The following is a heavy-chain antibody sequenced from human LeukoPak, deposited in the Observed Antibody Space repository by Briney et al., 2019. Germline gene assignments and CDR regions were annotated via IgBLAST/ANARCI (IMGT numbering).Heavy chain of an antibody. D-gene: IGHD6-19*01. CDR2: IQHDGSEQ. CDR3: ATPARGGSALP. J-gene: IGHJ5*02. Sequence: PGGSLRLSCATSGFTFSHYGMSWVRQAPGKGLEWVANIQHDGSEQYYVDSVKGRFTISRDNTKKSLFLQINSLRAEDTAVYYCATPARGGSALPWGQGTLVTVSS. V-gene: IGHV3-7*01. CDR1: GFTFSHYG.